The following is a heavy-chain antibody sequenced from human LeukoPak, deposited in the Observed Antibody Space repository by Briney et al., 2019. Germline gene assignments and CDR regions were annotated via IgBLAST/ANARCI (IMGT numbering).Heavy chain of an antibody. V-gene: IGHV5-51*01. Sequence: GESLKISCKGSGYSFTGYWIGWVRQMPGKGLEWMGIIYPDNSNTRYSPSFQGQVTISADKSISTAYLQWSSLKASDTAMYYCARRPYSSSWDILFDYWGQGTLVTVSS. CDR2: IYPDNSNT. D-gene: IGHD6-13*01. CDR3: ARRPYSSSWDILFDY. J-gene: IGHJ4*02. CDR1: GYSFTGYW.